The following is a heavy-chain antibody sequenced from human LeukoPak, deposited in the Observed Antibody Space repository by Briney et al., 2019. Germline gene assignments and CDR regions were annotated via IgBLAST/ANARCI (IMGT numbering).Heavy chain of an antibody. CDR2: IYPGDSDT. J-gene: IGHJ6*02. V-gene: IGHV5-51*01. Sequence: GESLKISCKGFGYSFTSFWIGWVRQMPGKGLEWMGIIYPGDSDTKYSPSFQGQVTISADKSISTAYLQWSSLKASDTAIYFCATHRETRNSAMDVWGQGTTVTVSS. CDR3: ATHRETRNSAMDV. D-gene: IGHD1-7*01. CDR1: GYSFTSFW.